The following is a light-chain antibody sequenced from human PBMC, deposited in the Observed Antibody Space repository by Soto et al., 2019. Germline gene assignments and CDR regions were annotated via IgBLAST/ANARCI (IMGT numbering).Light chain of an antibody. CDR2: DVS. J-gene: IGLJ2*01. CDR1: SSDVGGYNY. Sequence: QSALTQPRSVSGSPGQSVTISCTGSSSDVGGYNYVSWYQQHPDKAPKLMIYDVSQRPSGVPDRFSGSKSGYTASLTISGVQPEDEADYHCSSYTTIKTVVFGGGTKVTVL. V-gene: IGLV2-11*01. CDR3: SSYTTIKTVV.